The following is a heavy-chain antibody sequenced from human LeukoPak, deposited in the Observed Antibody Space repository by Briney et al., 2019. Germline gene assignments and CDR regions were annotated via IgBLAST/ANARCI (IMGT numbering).Heavy chain of an antibody. CDR1: GYSISSGYY. CDR2: MSHNRGT. CDR3: ASYYASGVSAYNYYGMDV. D-gene: IGHD3-10*01. J-gene: IGHJ6*04. V-gene: IGHV4-38-2*01. Sequence: PSETLSFTCAVSGYSISSGYYWGWIRQPPGKGLEWIGSMSHNRGTYYNPSLKSRVTISMDTSKNQFSLRLSSVTAADTAVYYCASYYASGVSAYNYYGMDVWGKGTTVTVSS.